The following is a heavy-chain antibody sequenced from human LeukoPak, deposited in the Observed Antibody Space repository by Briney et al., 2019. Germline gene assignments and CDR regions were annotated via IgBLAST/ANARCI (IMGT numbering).Heavy chain of an antibody. D-gene: IGHD3-10*01. CDR3: AKRSITMVRGVSYYYGMDV. CDR1: GFTFSSYA. J-gene: IGHJ6*02. Sequence: PGGSLRLSCAASGFTFSSYAMSWVRQAPGKGLEWVSAISGSGGSTYYADSVKGRFTISRDNSKNTLYLQMNSLRAEDTAVYYCAKRSITMVRGVSYYYGMDVWGQGTTVTVSS. V-gene: IGHV3-23*01. CDR2: ISGSGGST.